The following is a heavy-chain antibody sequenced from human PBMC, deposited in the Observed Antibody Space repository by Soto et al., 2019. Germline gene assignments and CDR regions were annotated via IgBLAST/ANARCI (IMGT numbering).Heavy chain of an antibody. CDR2: ISWNSGTI. CDR1: GFTFEDYA. V-gene: IGHV3-9*01. J-gene: IGHJ5*02. D-gene: IGHD3-3*01. CDR3: AKADRYDFWSGVWFDR. Sequence: EVQLVESGGGLVQPGRSLRLSCAASGFTFEDYAMHWVRQAPGKGLEWVSGISWNSGTISYADSVKGGFTISRDNAQNSLYLKMNSLRVEDTALYYCAKADRYDFWSGVWFDRWGQGTLVTVSS.